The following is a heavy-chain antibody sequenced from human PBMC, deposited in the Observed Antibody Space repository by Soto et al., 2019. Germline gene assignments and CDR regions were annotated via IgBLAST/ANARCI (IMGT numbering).Heavy chain of an antibody. CDR2: IWYDGSNK. J-gene: IGHJ3*02. D-gene: IGHD5-12*01. CDR3: ARDARDGYNYAFDI. V-gene: IGHV3-33*01. CDR1: GFTFSSYG. Sequence: QVQLVESGGGVVQPGRSLRLSCAASGFTFSSYGMHWVRQAPGKGLEWVAVIWYDGSNKYYSDSVKGRFTISRDNSKNTLYLQMNSLRAEDTAVYYCARDARDGYNYAFDIWGQGTMVTVSS.